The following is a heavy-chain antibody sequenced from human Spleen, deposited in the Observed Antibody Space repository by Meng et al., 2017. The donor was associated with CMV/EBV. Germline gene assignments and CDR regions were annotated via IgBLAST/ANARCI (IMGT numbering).Heavy chain of an antibody. CDR1: GASIKNYN. D-gene: IGHD3-16*01. CDR3: AGSRPGGGACDY. Sequence: QVHIQEPGPGLVKPSESLSLTCSVSGASIKNYNWNWVRQPAGQGLEWIGLIQVIGHTVYNPSLKSRVTVSLDASKSQFSLTLNSVTAADTATYYCAGSRPGGGACDYWGQGILVTVSS. CDR2: IQVIGHT. V-gene: IGHV4-4*07. J-gene: IGHJ4*02.